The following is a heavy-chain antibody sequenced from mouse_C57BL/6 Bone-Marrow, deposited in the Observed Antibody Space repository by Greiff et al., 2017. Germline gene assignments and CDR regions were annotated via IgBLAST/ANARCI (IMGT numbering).Heavy chain of an antibody. D-gene: IGHD4-1*01. CDR1: GFSLTSYG. Sequence: QVQLKESGPGLVQPSQSLSITCTVSGFSLTSYGVHWVRQSPGKGLEWLGVIWSGGSTDYNAAFISRLSISKDNSKSQVFFKMNSLQADDTAIYYCARKGANWDAYYAMDYWGQGTSVTVSS. J-gene: IGHJ4*01. CDR3: ARKGANWDAYYAMDY. CDR2: IWSGGST. V-gene: IGHV2-2*01.